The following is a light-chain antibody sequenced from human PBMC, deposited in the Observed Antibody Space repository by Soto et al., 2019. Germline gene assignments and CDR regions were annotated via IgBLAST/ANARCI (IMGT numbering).Light chain of an antibody. J-gene: IGKJ1*01. CDR3: QQYGSSPRT. CDR1: QSVSNNY. V-gene: IGKV3-20*01. Sequence: VFTPSPGTLSLCPGVRATLSCRASQSVSNNYLAWYQQKPGQAPRLLIYGASKRATGIPDRFSGSGSGTDFTLTISRLEPEDFAVYCCQQYGSSPRTFGQGTKVDIK. CDR2: GAS.